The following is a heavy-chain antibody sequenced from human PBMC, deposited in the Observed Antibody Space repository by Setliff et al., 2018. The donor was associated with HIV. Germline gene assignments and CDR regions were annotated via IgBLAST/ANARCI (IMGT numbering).Heavy chain of an antibody. V-gene: IGHV4-4*09. CDR2: IYSSGST. CDR3: ARVPSGLWFGKWGN. D-gene: IGHD3-10*01. CDR1: GGSISGHY. Sequence: SETLSLTCTVSGGSISGHYWSWIRQPPGRGLEWIGYIYSSGSTNFNPPLQSRVTISVDTSKDQFSLKLSSVTAADTAVYYCARVPSGLWFGKWGNWGQGTLVTVSS. J-gene: IGHJ4*02.